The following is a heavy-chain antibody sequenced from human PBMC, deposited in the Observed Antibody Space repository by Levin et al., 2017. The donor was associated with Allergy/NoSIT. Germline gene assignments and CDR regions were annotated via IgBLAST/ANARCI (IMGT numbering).Heavy chain of an antibody. Sequence: SETLSLTCTVSGGPISTYYWSWLRQPPGKGLEWIGFIYYTGTTYYNPSLKSRVTISVENSKNQFSLKLNSVTAADTAVYYCARDRAPSGFDAFDIWGLGTLVTVSS. CDR3: ARDRAPSGFDAFDI. V-gene: IGHV4-59*01. CDR1: GGPISTYY. J-gene: IGHJ3*02. CDR2: IYYTGTT. D-gene: IGHD7-27*01.